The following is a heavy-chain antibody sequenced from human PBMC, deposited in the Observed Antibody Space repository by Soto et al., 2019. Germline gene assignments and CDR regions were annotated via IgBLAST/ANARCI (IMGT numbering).Heavy chain of an antibody. CDR1: GFTFSSYA. CDR3: AKVVYSGSYYGIDY. CDR2: ISYDGSKK. J-gene: IGHJ4*02. Sequence: QVQLVESGGGVVQPGRSLRLSCAASGFTFSSYAMHWVRQAPGKGLEWVAVISYDGSKKYYADSVKGRFTISRDNSKNTVSLQMDRLRAEDTAVYYCAKVVYSGSYYGIDYWGQGTLVTVSS. D-gene: IGHD1-26*01. V-gene: IGHV3-30*18.